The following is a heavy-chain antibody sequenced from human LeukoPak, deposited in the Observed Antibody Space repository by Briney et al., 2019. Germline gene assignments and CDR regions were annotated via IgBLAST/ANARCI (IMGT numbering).Heavy chain of an antibody. Sequence: ASLKVSCKASGYTFTSYAMNWVRQAPGQGLEWMGWINTNTGNPTYAQGFTGRFVFSLDTSVSTAYLQVSSLKAEDTAVYYCAREADLQDYDILTGYLYYYYMDVWGKGTTVTVSS. J-gene: IGHJ6*03. CDR3: AREADLQDYDILTGYLYYYYMDV. D-gene: IGHD3-9*01. CDR2: INTNTGNP. CDR1: GYTFTSYA. V-gene: IGHV7-4-1*02.